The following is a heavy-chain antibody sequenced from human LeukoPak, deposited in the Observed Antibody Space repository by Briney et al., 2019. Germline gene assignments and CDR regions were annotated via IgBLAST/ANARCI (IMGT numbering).Heavy chain of an antibody. V-gene: IGHV3-53*01. Sequence: GGSLRLSCAVSGFTVSYNYMSWVRQAPGKGLGWVSVIYSGGSTYYADSVKGRFTISRDNSKNTLFLQMNSLRAEDTAVYYCARDALGNYDTSGYLGYWGQGTLVTVSS. CDR3: ARDALGNYDTSGYLGY. D-gene: IGHD3-22*01. CDR1: GFTVSYNY. CDR2: IYSGGST. J-gene: IGHJ4*02.